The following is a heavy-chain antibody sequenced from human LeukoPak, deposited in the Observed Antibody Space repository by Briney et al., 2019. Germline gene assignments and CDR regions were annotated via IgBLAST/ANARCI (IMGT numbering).Heavy chain of an antibody. CDR1: GFTFSSYS. V-gene: IGHV3-21*04. CDR2: ISSSSSYI. CDR3: AMKPGYCSSTSCYFGY. D-gene: IGHD2-2*01. Sequence: GSLRLSCAASGFTFSSYSMNWVRQAPGKGLEWVSSISSSSSYIYYADSVKGRFTISRDNAKNTLYLQMNSLRAEDTAVYYCAMKPGYCSSTSCYFGYWGQGTLVTVSS. J-gene: IGHJ4*02.